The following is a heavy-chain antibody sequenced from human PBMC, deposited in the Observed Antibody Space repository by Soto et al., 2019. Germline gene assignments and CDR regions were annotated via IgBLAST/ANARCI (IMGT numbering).Heavy chain of an antibody. CDR3: ARGRLDTAMAGGMDV. J-gene: IGHJ6*02. Sequence: QVQLQQWGAGLLKPSETLSLTCAVYGGSFSGYYWSWIRQPPGKGLEWIGEINHSGSTNYNPSLKRRCTRXXHXSXXRCSLELSSVTAADTAVYYCARGRLDTAMAGGMDVWGQGTTVTVSS. V-gene: IGHV4-34*01. D-gene: IGHD5-18*01. CDR1: GGSFSGYY. CDR2: INHSGST.